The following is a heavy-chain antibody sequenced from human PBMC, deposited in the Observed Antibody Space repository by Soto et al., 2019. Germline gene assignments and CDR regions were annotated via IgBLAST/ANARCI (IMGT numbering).Heavy chain of an antibody. D-gene: IGHD3-3*01. Sequence: PSETLSLTCAVYGGSFSGYYWSWLRQPPGKGREWLGEINHSGRTNYNPSLKSRVTISVDTSKNHFSLKRSSVTAADTAVYYCSRDCRLRFLEWSKIYYYDGMDVWGQGXTVTVSS. CDR3: SRDCRLRFLEWSKIYYYDGMDV. J-gene: IGHJ6*02. CDR1: GGSFSGYY. CDR2: INHSGRT. V-gene: IGHV4-34*01.